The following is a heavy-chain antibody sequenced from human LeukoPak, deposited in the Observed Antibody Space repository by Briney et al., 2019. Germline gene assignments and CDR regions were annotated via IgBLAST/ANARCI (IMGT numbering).Heavy chain of an antibody. CDR2: IYYSGST. J-gene: IGHJ4*02. D-gene: IGHD3-10*01. V-gene: IGHV4-59*01. CDR1: GASLSSYY. Sequence: SETLSLTCTVFGASLSSYYWSWIRQPPGKGLEWIGYIYYSGSTNYNPSLKSRVTFSVDTSKNQFSLKLISVTAADTAVYYCARESYFRFGAAPYDYWGQGNLVTVSS. CDR3: ARESYFRFGAAPYDY.